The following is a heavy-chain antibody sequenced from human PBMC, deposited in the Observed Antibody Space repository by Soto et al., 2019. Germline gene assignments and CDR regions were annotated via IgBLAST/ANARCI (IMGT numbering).Heavy chain of an antibody. CDR3: ARHPVIIGMYYFDH. J-gene: IGHJ4*01. Sequence: PSETLSLTCTVSGASITINSYYWGWIRQPPGKGLEWIGSIYHSGRAYYNPSLKSRVSMSVDTSKNQFSLKLSSATASDTALYYCARHPVIIGMYYFDHWGHGTLVTVSS. D-gene: IGHD2-8*01. V-gene: IGHV4-39*01. CDR2: IYHSGRA. CDR1: GASITINSYY.